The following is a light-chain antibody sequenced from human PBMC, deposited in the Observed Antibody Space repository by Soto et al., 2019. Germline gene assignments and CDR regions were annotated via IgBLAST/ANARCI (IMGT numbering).Light chain of an antibody. V-gene: IGLV1-40*01. CDR1: SSNIGAGYD. J-gene: IGLJ3*02. CDR2: GNS. CDR3: SSYTAFSTWV. Sequence: QSVLTQPPSVSGAPGQRVTISCTGSSSNIGAGYDVHWYQQLPGTAPKLLIYGNSNRPSGVPDRFSGSKSGTSASLAITGLQAEDGADYYCSSYTAFSTWVFGGGTKLTVL.